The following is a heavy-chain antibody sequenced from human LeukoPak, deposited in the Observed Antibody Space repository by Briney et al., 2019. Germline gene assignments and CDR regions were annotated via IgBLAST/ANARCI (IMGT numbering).Heavy chain of an antibody. J-gene: IGHJ4*02. CDR2: IYTSGST. Sequence: SETLSLTCTVSGGSISSYYWTWIRQPAGKGLQWIGRIYTSGSTNYSPSLKSRVTMSLDTSKNQFSLKLSSVTAADTAVYYCARVSGYCSSTSCYTGYFDYWGQGTLVTVSS. D-gene: IGHD2-2*02. V-gene: IGHV4-4*07. CDR1: GGSISSYY. CDR3: ARVSGYCSSTSCYTGYFDY.